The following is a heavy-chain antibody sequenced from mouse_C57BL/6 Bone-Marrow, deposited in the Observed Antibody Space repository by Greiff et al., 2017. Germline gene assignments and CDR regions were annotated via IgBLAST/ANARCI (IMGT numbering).Heavy chain of an antibody. D-gene: IGHD1-1*01. Sequence: VQLQQSGPELVKPGASVKIPCKASGYTFTDYNMDWVKQSHGKSLEWIGDINPNNGGTIYNQKFKGKATLTVDKSSSTAYMELRSLTSEDTAVYYCARRNYYGSSSYYCDYWGQGTTLTVSS. J-gene: IGHJ2*01. CDR2: INPNNGGT. CDR1: GYTFTDYN. CDR3: ARRNYYGSSSYYCDY. V-gene: IGHV1-18*01.